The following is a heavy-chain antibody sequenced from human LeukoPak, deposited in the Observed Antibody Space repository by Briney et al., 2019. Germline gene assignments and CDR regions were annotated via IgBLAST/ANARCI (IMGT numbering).Heavy chain of an antibody. D-gene: IGHD6-19*01. V-gene: IGHV3-72*01. CDR2: IRSKAKSYTT. Sequence: PGGSLRLSCAASGFIFSDYIMDWVRQAPGKGLEWVGRIRSKAKSYTTEYAASVRGRFAISRDDSRNSLYLQMNSLKTEDTAVYYCTRDANNGGRYHDYWGQGTLVTVSS. CDR3: TRDANNGGRYHDY. J-gene: IGHJ4*02. CDR1: GFIFSDYI.